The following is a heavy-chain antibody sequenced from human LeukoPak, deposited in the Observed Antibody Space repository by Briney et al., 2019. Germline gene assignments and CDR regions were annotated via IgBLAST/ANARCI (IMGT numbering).Heavy chain of an antibody. D-gene: IGHD6-13*01. J-gene: IGHJ4*02. CDR2: IYHSGST. Sequence: SETLSLTCAVSGYSISSGYYWGWIRQPPGKGLEWIGSIYHSGSTYYNPSLKSRVTISVDTSKNQFSLKLSSVTAADTAVYYCARHEMSEAAAHFYYWGPGTLVTVSS. CDR1: GYSISSGYY. CDR3: ARHEMSEAAAHFYY. V-gene: IGHV4-38-2*01.